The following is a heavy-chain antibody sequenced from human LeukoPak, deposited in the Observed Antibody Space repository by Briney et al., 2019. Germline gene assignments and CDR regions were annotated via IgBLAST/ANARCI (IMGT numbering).Heavy chain of an antibody. CDR2: TRSKVYGGTT. CDR3: ARGERDFDY. V-gene: IGHV3-49*04. J-gene: IGHJ4*02. D-gene: IGHD3-16*01. CDR1: GLTFSDSA. Sequence: GGSLRLSCTFSGLTFSDSAVTWVRQAPGKGLLWIGCTRSKVYGGTTEYAASVKGRITISRDESKSIAYLQMDSLTTEDTAVYFCARGERDFDYWGQGTLVTVSS.